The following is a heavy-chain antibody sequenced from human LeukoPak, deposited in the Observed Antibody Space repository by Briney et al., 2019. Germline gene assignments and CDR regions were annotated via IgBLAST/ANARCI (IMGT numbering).Heavy chain of an antibody. CDR2: IYYSGST. D-gene: IGHD3-10*01. Sequence: SETLSLTCTVSGGSISSSSYYWGWIRQPPGKGLEWIGSIYYSGSTYYNPSLKSRVTISVGTSRNQFSLKLSSVTAADTAVYYCARVEEGYGSGRRENYYYYYYMDVWGKGTTVTISS. J-gene: IGHJ6*03. CDR3: ARVEEGYGSGRRENYYYYYYMDV. V-gene: IGHV4-39*07. CDR1: GGSISSSSYY.